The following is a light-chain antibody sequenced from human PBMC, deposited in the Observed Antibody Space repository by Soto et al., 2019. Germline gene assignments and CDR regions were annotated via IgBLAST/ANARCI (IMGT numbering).Light chain of an antibody. CDR1: QSVSSN. CDR3: QQYSTWPPRFT. CDR2: GAS. J-gene: IGKJ3*01. Sequence: EIVLTQSPATLSVSPGERATLSCRASQSVSSNLAWYQQKPGQAPRLLIYGASSRATGIPARFSGSGFDREFTLTISSLQSEDFAVYYCQQYSTWPPRFTFGPGTKVDIK. V-gene: IGKV3-15*01.